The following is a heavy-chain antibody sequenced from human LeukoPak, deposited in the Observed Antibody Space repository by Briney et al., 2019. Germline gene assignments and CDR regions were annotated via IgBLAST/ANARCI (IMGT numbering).Heavy chain of an antibody. J-gene: IGHJ4*02. CDR3: ARSITIFGVAVPSGY. V-gene: IGHV1-18*01. CDR2: ISAYNGNT. CDR1: GYTFTSYG. D-gene: IGHD3-3*01. Sequence: GASVKVSCKASGYTFTSYGISWVRQAPGQGLEWMGWISAYNGNTNYAQKLQGRVTMTTDTSTSTAYMELSSLRSEDTAVYYCARSITIFGVAVPSGYWGQGTLVTVSS.